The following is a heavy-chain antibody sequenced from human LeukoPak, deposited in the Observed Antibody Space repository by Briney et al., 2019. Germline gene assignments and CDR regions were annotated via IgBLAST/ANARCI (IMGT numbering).Heavy chain of an antibody. V-gene: IGHV3-21*04. Sequence: GGSLRLSCAASGFTFSSYSMNWVRQAPGKGLEWVSSITSSSRYIYYADSVKGRFTISRDNAKNSLYLQMNYLRAEDTAVYYCAKSNGYGLIDIWGQGTMVTVSS. CDR1: GFTFSSYS. CDR3: AKSNGYGLIDI. CDR2: ITSSSRYI. D-gene: IGHD3-22*01. J-gene: IGHJ3*02.